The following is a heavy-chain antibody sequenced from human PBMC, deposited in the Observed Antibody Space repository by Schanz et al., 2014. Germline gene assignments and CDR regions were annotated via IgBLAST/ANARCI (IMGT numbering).Heavy chain of an antibody. D-gene: IGHD3-3*01. CDR1: GFTFSSYS. V-gene: IGHV3-48*01. J-gene: IGHJ4*02. CDR2: ISGSSRTI. Sequence: EVQLVESGGGVVQPGRSLRLSCAASGFTFSSYSMNWVRQAPGKGLEWVSYISGSSRTIYYADSMKGRFTMSRDNAKNSVFLQMNSLRAEDTAVYYCVRDSFFAFDYWGQGTLVTVSS. CDR3: VRDSFFAFDY.